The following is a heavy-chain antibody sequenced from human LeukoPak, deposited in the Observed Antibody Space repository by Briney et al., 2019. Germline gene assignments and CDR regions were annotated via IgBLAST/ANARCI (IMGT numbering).Heavy chain of an antibody. V-gene: IGHV3-23*01. Sequence: GGSLRLSCAASGFTFSHYGMSWVRQAPGKGLEWVAGFSGKGDTTYYAESVRGRFTISRDTSKNTLFLQMNSLRAEDTAVYYCARDPYYYDSSGYYPFDYWGQGTLVTVSS. D-gene: IGHD3-22*01. CDR2: FSGKGDTT. J-gene: IGHJ4*02. CDR3: ARDPYYYDSSGYYPFDY. CDR1: GFTFSHYG.